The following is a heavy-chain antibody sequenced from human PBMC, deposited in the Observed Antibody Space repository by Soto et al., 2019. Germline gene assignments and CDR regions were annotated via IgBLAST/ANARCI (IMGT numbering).Heavy chain of an antibody. CDR3: VRDGRKTLRDWFDP. CDR1: GASISGFY. V-gene: IGHV4-4*07. J-gene: IGHJ5*02. CDR2: IYATGTT. D-gene: IGHD1-1*01. Sequence: SETLSLTCTVSGASISGFYWSWIRKSAGKGLEWIGRIYATGTTDYNPSLKSRVMMSVDTSKKQFSLKLRSVTAADTAVYYCVRDGRKTLRDWFDPWGQGISVTVSS.